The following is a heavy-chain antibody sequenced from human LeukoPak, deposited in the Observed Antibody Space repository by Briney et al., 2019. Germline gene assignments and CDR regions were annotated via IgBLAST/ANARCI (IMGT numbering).Heavy chain of an antibody. CDR1: GFTFSSYA. Sequence: GSLRLSCAASGFTFSSYAMSWVRQAPGKGLEWVSAISGSGGSTYYADSVKGRFTISRDNSKNTLYLQMNSLRAEDTAVYYCATTPIAAAGTSAVDYWGQGTLVTVSS. J-gene: IGHJ4*02. V-gene: IGHV3-23*01. CDR3: ATTPIAAAGTSAVDY. CDR2: ISGSGGST. D-gene: IGHD6-13*01.